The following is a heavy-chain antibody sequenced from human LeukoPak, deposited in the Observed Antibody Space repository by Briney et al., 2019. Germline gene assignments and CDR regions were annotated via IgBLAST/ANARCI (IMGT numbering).Heavy chain of an antibody. Sequence: NPSETLSLTCSVSGASITGYYYNWIRQPPGKGLEWIGYVYYSGITNFNPSLKSRVTMSVDTSTNQFSLKVSSVTAADTAVYYCARVLLSSGSSTWGQGTLVTVSS. J-gene: IGHJ5*02. D-gene: IGHD3-22*01. CDR3: ARVLLSSGSST. CDR1: GASITGYY. CDR2: VYYSGIT. V-gene: IGHV4-59*01.